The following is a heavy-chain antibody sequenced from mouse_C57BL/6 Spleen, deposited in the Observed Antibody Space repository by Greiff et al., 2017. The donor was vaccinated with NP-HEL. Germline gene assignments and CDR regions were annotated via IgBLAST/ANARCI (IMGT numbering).Heavy chain of an antibody. CDR1: GYAFTNYL. J-gene: IGHJ3*01. CDR2: INPGSGGT. V-gene: IGHV1-54*01. CDR3: AREGWFAY. Sequence: QVQLKQSGAELVRPGTSVKVSCKASGYAFTNYLIEWVKQRPGQGLEWIGVINPGSGGTNYNEKFKGKATLTADKSSSTAYIQLSSVSSEDSAVYFGAREGWFAYWGQGTLVTVSA.